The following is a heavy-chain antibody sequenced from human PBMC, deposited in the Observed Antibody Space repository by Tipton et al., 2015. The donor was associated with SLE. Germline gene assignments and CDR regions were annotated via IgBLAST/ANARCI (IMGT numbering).Heavy chain of an antibody. Sequence: SLRLSCAASGFTFSSYTMHWVRQAPGKGLEWVSLISWDGGTTYYTDSVKGRFTISRDNTKKSLYLQMSSLRAEDTALYYCAKGYTSSWDPAFFDSWGQGTLVTVSS. CDR1: GFTFSSYT. CDR2: ISWDGGTT. J-gene: IGHJ4*02. D-gene: IGHD6-13*01. V-gene: IGHV3-43D*04. CDR3: AKGYTSSWDPAFFDS.